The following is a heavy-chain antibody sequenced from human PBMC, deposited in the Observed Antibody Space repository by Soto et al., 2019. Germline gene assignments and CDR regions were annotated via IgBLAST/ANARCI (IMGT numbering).Heavy chain of an antibody. CDR2: IIPILGIA. D-gene: IGHD2-2*01. CDR3: ARVWTYCSSTSCYEDDYYGMDV. V-gene: IGHV1-69*04. CDR1: GDRENIDA. J-gene: IGHJ6*02. Sequence: SVELGCKAGGDRENIDAVGCGRKKKRQGLEWMVRIIPILGIANYAQKFQGRVTITADKSTSTAYMELSSLRSEDTAVYYCARVWTYCSSTSCYEDDYYGMDVWVQGTTVTVS.